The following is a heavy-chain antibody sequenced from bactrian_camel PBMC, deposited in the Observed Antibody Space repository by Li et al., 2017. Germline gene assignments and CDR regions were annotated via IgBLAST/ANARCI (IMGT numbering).Heavy chain of an antibody. D-gene: IGHD3*01. CDR3: AADPWRFCPGLAGVPDFAY. V-gene: IGHV3S53*01. CDR2: ISEGGGAT. CDR1: GYNSNVNC. Sequence: HVQLVESGGGSVQAGGSLKISCAVSGYNSNVNCMGWFRQAPGKGREGVAAISEGGGATVYADSVKGRFTISQAKTTVYLQMNGLKPEDTAMYYCAADPWRFCPGLAGVPDFAYRGQGTQVTVS. J-gene: IGHJ4*01.